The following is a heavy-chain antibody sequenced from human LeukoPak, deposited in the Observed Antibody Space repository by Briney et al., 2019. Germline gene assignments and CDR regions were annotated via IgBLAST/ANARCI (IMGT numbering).Heavy chain of an antibody. D-gene: IGHD5-24*01. CDR3: ARGSRDGYKPFDY. V-gene: IGHV4-34*01. Sequence: PSETLSLTCAVYGGSFSGYYWSWIRQPPGKGLEWIGEINHSGSTNYNPSLKGRVTISVDTSKNQFSLKLSSVTAADTAVYYCARGSRDGYKPFDYWGQGTLVTVSS. CDR1: GGSFSGYY. CDR2: INHSGST. J-gene: IGHJ4*02.